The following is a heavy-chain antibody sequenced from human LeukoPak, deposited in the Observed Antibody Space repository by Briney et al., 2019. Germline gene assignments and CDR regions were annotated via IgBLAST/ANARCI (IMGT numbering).Heavy chain of an antibody. CDR3: ARDLTYYYDSSGYYFGFDY. CDR1: GFTFSSYS. V-gene: IGHV3-21*01. CDR2: ISSSSSYI. Sequence: GGSLRLSCAASGFTFSSYSMNRVRQAPGKGLEWVSSISSSSSYIYYADSVKGRFTISRDNAKNSLYLQMNSLRAEDTAVYYCARDLTYYYDSSGYYFGFDYWGQGTLVTVSS. D-gene: IGHD3-22*01. J-gene: IGHJ4*02.